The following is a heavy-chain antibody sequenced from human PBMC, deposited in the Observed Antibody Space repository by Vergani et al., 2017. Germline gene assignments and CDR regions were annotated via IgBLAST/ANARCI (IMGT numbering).Heavy chain of an antibody. CDR2: IYYSGST. D-gene: IGHD1-26*01. V-gene: IGHV4-59*01. CDR3: ARGGGSWGY. CDR1: GGSISNYY. Sequence: QVQLQESGPGLVKPSETLSLTCTVSGGSISNYYWSWIRQPPGKGLEWIGYIYYSGSTNYNPSLKSRVTISVDTSKNQFSLKLSSVTAADTAVYSCARGGGSWGYWGQGTLVTVSS. J-gene: IGHJ4*02.